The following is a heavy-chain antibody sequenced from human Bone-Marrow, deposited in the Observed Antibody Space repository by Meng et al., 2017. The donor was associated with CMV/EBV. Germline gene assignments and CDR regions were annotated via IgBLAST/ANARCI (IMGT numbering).Heavy chain of an antibody. CDR1: GYFVTNYW. CDR3: AILRDNWFDP. V-gene: IGHV5-10-1*01. D-gene: IGHD3-16*01. J-gene: IGHJ5*02. Sequence: SCKGSGYFVTNYWISWVRQMPGKGLEWMGRIDPSDSYTNYSPSFQGHVTVSADKSISTAYLQWSSLKASDTAIYYCAILRDNWFDPWGQGTLVTVSS. CDR2: IDPSDSYT.